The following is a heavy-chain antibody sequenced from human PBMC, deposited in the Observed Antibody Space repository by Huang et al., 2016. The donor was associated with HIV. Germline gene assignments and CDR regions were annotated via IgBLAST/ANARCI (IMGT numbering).Heavy chain of an antibody. V-gene: IGHV1-24*01. J-gene: IGHJ4*02. CDR2: FNPENLKI. CDR3: AIGPRGIATTYFDY. Sequence: VHLLQSGTDMKKPGASVTVSCKVSGSFVTEVSMHWLRQTPGKGLEWMGGFNPENLKIVYAEKFNGRVTMTEDTDTSYLEMTSLKYDDTAIYYCAIGPRGIATTYFDYWGQGTLVTVSS. D-gene: IGHD3-10*01. CDR1: GSFVTEVS.